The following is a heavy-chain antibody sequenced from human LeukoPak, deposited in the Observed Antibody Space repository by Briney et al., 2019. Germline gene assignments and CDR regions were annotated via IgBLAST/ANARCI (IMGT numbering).Heavy chain of an antibody. CDR1: GGSISSYY. CDR2: IYYSGST. V-gene: IGHV4-59*01. Sequence: PSETLSLTCTVSGGSISSYYWSWIRQPPGKGLEWIGYIYYSGSTNYNPSLKSRVTISVDTSKNQFSLKLSSVTAADTAVYYCARDNSGWSSFDYWGQGTLVTVSS. CDR3: ARDNSGWSSFDY. D-gene: IGHD6-19*01. J-gene: IGHJ4*02.